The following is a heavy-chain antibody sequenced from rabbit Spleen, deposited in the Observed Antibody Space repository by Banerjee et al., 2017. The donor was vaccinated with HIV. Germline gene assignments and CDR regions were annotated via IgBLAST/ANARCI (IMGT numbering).Heavy chain of an antibody. CDR3: ARDLDGVIGWNFGF. CDR1: GFTLSSYYM. J-gene: IGHJ3*01. Sequence: EHLKESGGGLVQPGGSLKLSCTASGFTLSSYYMNWVRQAPGKGLEWIACIYAGSSTSTYYATWAKGRFTISKTSSTTVTLQMTSLTAADTATYFCARDLDGVIGWNFGFWGPGTLVTVS. CDR2: IYAGSSTST. D-gene: IGHD1-1*01. V-gene: IGHV1S45*01.